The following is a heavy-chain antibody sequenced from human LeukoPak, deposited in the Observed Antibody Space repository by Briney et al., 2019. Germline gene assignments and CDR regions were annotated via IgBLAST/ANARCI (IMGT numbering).Heavy chain of an antibody. CDR2: ISRSGISI. V-gene: IGHV3-11*01. Sequence: RGSLRLSCAASGFTLSDYYMTWIRQAPGKGLEWVSFISRSGISIYYADSVKGRFTISKDNAKNSLYLQMNSLGAEDTAVYYCARIGVEMSTVLLDYWGQGILVTVSS. CDR3: ARIGVEMSTVLLDY. CDR1: GFTLSDYY. D-gene: IGHD5-24*01. J-gene: IGHJ4*02.